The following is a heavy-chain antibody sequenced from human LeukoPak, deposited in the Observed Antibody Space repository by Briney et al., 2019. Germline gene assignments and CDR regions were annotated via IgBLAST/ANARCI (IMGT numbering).Heavy chain of an antibody. CDR2: IYYSGST. CDR3: ARGHSSSWYGYYFDY. CDR1: GGSISSYY. V-gene: IGHV4-59*08. D-gene: IGHD6-13*01. Sequence: SETLSLTCTVSGGSISSYYWSWIRQPPGKGLEWIGYIYYSGSTYYNPSLKSRVTISVDTSKNQFSLKLSSVTAADTAVYYCARGHSSSWYGYYFDYWGQGTLVTVSS. J-gene: IGHJ4*02.